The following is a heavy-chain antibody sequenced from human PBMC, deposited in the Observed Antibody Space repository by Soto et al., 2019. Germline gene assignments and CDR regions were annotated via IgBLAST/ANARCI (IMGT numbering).Heavy chain of an antibody. J-gene: IGHJ4*02. V-gene: IGHV3-30-3*01. D-gene: IGHD6-19*01. CDR3: AAAEQWLADPFDY. CDR1: GFTFRIYT. CDR2: ISYDGDSI. Sequence: GGSLRLSCAASGFTFRIYTMHWVRQAPGKGLEWVSVISYDGDSIFYTDSVKGRFTISRDNSKNTLYLQMNILRAEDTAVYYCAAAEQWLADPFDYWGQGTLVTVSS.